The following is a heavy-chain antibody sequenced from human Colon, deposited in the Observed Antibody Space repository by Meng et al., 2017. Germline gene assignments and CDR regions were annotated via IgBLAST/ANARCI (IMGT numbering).Heavy chain of an antibody. D-gene: IGHD1-26*01. CDR3: VGSYFDY. CDR2: ISYDGSNK. J-gene: IGHJ4*02. CDR1: GFTFSSYA. V-gene: IGHV3-30*01. Sequence: GRSLKISCAASGFTFSSYAMHWVRQAPGKGLEWVAVISYDGSNKYYADSVKGRFTISRDNSKNTLYLQMNSLRAEDTAVYYCVGSYFDYWGQGTLVTVSS.